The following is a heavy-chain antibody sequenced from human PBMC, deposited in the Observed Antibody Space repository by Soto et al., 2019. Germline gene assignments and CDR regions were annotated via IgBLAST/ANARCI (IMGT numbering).Heavy chain of an antibody. CDR1: GYPFTNYG. V-gene: IGHV1-18*01. CDR3: ARGVMAPIGGEFDY. Sequence: AASVKVSCKASGYPFTNYGISWVRQAPGQGLEWMGGISTYNGNTNYAQKLQGRVTMTTDTSTSTAYMELRSLRSDDTAVYYCARGVMAPIGGEFDYWGQGTLVTVSS. CDR2: ISTYNGNT. J-gene: IGHJ4*02. D-gene: IGHD5-12*01.